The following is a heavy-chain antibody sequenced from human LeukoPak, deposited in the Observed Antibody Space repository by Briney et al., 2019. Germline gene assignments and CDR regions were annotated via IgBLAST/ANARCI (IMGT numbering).Heavy chain of an antibody. D-gene: IGHD2-2*02. CDR3: ARVLYHDSAIDY. CDR1: GGTFSSYA. CDR2: MNPNSGNT. V-gene: IGHV1-8*02. J-gene: IGHJ4*02. Sequence: ASVKVSCKASGGTFSSYAINWVRQATGQGLEWMGWMNPNSGNTGYAQKFQGRVTMTRNTSISTAYMELSSLRSEDTAVYYCARVLYHDSAIDYWGQGTLVTVSS.